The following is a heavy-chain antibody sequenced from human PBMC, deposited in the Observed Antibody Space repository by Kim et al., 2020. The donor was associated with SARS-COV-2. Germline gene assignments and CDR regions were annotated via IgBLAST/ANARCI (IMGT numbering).Heavy chain of an antibody. J-gene: IGHJ4*02. V-gene: IGHV4-39*07. CDR3: VRVARHYYDNSRFDY. Sequence: PSLKSRVTISLDTSKNQFSLKLSSVTAADTAVYYCVRVARHYYDNSRFDYWGQGTLVTVSS. D-gene: IGHD3-22*01.